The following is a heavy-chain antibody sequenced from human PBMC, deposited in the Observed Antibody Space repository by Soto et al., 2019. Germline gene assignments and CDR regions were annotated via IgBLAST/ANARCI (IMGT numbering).Heavy chain of an antibody. D-gene: IGHD4-4*01. CDR2: ISYDGSNK. V-gene: IGHV3-30-3*01. CDR3: ARDTTVISYGMDV. CDR1: GFTFSSYA. Sequence: GSLRLSCAASGFTFSSYAMHWVRQAPGKGLGWVAVISYDGSNKYYADSVKGRFTISRDNSKNTLYLQMNSLRAEDTAVYYCARDTTVISYGMDVWGQGTTVTVSS. J-gene: IGHJ6*02.